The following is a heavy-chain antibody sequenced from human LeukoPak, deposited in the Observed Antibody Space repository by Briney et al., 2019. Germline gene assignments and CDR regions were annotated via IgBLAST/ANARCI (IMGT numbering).Heavy chain of an antibody. D-gene: IGHD6-6*01. CDR2: ISSSSSTI. V-gene: IGHV3-48*01. CDR1: GFTFSSYS. CDR3: ARDGVAARLFTYYFDY. J-gene: IGHJ4*02. Sequence: GGSLRLSCAASGFTFSSYSMNWVRQAPGKGLEWVSYISSSSSTIYYADSVKGRFTISRDNAKNSLYLQMNSLRAEDTAVYYCARDGVAARLFTYYFDYWGQGTLVTVSS.